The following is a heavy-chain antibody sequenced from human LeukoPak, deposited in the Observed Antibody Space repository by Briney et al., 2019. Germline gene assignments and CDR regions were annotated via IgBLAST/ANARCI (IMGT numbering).Heavy chain of an antibody. J-gene: IGHJ4*02. Sequence: PGGSLRLSCAASGFTFGTYAMTWVRQAPGKGLEWVSVISGSGGSTNYADSVKGRFIISRDNSRNTLFLQMNSLRAEDTAVYYCAKHPSSSSRDYFDYWGQGTLVTVSS. CDR3: AKHPSSSSRDYFDY. CDR2: ISGSGGST. D-gene: IGHD6-13*01. CDR1: GFTFGTYA. V-gene: IGHV3-23*01.